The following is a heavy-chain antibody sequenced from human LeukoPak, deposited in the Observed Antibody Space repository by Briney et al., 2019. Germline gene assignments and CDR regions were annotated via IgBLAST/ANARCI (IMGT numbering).Heavy chain of an antibody. D-gene: IGHD3-9*01. CDR1: GGSLSGAY. V-gene: IGHV4-34*01. Sequence: SETLSHTCTVQGGSLSGAYWTWIRQPPGKGLEWLGEINHTGSTNYNPSLMSGVTMSADTPKNQVSLNLTSVTAADTAHYYCVRGPVRLARPFDYWGQGTLFTVSS. J-gene: IGHJ4*02. CDR2: INHTGST. CDR3: VRGPVRLARPFDY.